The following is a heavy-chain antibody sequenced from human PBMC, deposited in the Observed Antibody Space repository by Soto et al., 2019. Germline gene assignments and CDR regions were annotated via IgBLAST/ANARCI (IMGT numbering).Heavy chain of an antibody. D-gene: IGHD2-15*01. V-gene: IGHV1-46*03. CDR2: INPSGGST. Sequence: ASVKVSCKASGYTFTSYYMHWVRQAPGQGLEWMGIINPSGGSTSYAQKFQGRVTMTRDTSTSTVYMELSSLRSEDTAVYYCAREGSEEYCSGGSCYSSYYMDVWGKGTTVTVSS. CDR3: AREGSEEYCSGGSCYSSYYMDV. CDR1: GYTFTSYY. J-gene: IGHJ6*03.